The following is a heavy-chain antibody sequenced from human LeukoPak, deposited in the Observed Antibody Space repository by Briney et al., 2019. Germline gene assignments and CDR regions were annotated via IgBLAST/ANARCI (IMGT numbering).Heavy chain of an antibody. Sequence: GGSLRLSCAASGFTFSPYWMHWVRQAPGKGLVWVSRINSDGSITSYADSVKGRFTISRDNAKNTLYLQMNSLRVEDTAVYYCAGDYNWNPPDYWGQGTLVTVSS. CDR2: INSDGSIT. CDR3: AGDYNWNPPDY. D-gene: IGHD1-1*01. CDR1: GFTFSPYW. J-gene: IGHJ4*02. V-gene: IGHV3-74*01.